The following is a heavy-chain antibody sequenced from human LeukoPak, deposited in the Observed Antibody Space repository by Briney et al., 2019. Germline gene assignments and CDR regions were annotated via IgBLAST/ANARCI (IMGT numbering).Heavy chain of an antibody. CDR2: ISYDGSNK. D-gene: IGHD1-26*01. CDR3: AKDRASGSYGSYFDY. V-gene: IGHV3-30*18. J-gene: IGHJ4*02. Sequence: GGSLRLSCAASGFTFSSYGMHWVRQAPGKGLEWVAVISYDGSNKYYADSVKGRFTISRGNSKNTLYLQMNSLRAEDTAVYYCAKDRASGSYGSYFDYWGQGTLVTVSS. CDR1: GFTFSSYG.